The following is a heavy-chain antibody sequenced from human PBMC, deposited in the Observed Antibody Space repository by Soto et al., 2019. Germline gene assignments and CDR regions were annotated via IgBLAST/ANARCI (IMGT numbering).Heavy chain of an antibody. J-gene: IGHJ4*02. Sequence: GGSLRLSCAASGFTFSSYAMHWVRQAPGKGLEWVAVISYDGSNKYYADSVKGRFTISRDNSKNTLYLQMNSLRAEDTAVYYCAGSSGWHQLDYWGQGTLVTVSS. D-gene: IGHD6-19*01. CDR1: GFTFSSYA. CDR2: ISYDGSNK. V-gene: IGHV3-30-3*01. CDR3: AGSSGWHQLDY.